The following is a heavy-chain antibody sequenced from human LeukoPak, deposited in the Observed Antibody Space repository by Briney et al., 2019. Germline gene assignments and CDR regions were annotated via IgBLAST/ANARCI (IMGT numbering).Heavy chain of an antibody. CDR2: ISYDGSNK. CDR1: GFTFSSYA. Sequence: GGSLRLSCAASGFTFSSYAMHWVRQAPGKGLEWVAVISYDGSNKYYADSVKGRFTISRDNSKNTLYLQMNSLRAEDTAVYYCARLSGFWSGYDYWGQGTLVTVSS. J-gene: IGHJ4*02. D-gene: IGHD3-3*01. CDR3: ARLSGFWSGYDY. V-gene: IGHV3-30-3*01.